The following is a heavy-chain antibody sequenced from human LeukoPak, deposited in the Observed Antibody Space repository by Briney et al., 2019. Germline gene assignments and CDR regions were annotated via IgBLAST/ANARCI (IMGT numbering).Heavy chain of an antibody. CDR1: EFTPSSSW. J-gene: IGHJ4*02. V-gene: IGHV3-7*01. Sequence: GGSLRLSCAASEFTPSSSWIRSVRQAPGKGMELVDSIKQDGSVKYYCEAVNGRFTIFRDNAKNSLYLQMNSLRAEDTAVYYCARNQRRLDYWGERTRVSVSS. D-gene: IGHD1-14*01. CDR2: IKQDGSVK. CDR3: ARNQRRLDY.